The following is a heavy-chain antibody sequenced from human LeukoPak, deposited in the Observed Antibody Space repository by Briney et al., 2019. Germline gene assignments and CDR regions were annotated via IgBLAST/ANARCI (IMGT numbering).Heavy chain of an antibody. Sequence: SETLSLTCTVSGGSISSYYWSWIRQPPGKGLEWIGYIYYSGSTNYNPSLKSRVTISVGTSKNQFSLKLSSVTAADTAVYYCARARYDILTGYYFDYWGQGTLVTVSS. J-gene: IGHJ4*02. CDR1: GGSISSYY. CDR3: ARARYDILTGYYFDY. D-gene: IGHD3-9*01. V-gene: IGHV4-59*01. CDR2: IYYSGST.